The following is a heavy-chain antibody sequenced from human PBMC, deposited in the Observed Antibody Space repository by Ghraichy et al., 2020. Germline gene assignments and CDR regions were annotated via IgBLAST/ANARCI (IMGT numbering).Heavy chain of an antibody. CDR1: GGSNSSSSYY. D-gene: IGHD3-10*01. CDR3: ARCTMVRGRFDP. V-gene: IGHV4-39*01. Sequence: SETLSLTCTVSGGSNSSSSYYWGWIRQPPGKGLEWIGSIYYSGSTYYNPSLKSRVTISVDTSKNQFSLKLSSVTAADTAVYYCARCTMVRGRFDPWGQGTLVTVSS. CDR2: IYYSGST. J-gene: IGHJ5*02.